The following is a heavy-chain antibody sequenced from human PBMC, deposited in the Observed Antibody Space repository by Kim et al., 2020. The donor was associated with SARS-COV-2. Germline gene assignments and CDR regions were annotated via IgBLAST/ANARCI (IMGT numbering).Heavy chain of an antibody. CDR2: TT. Sequence: TTDYAAPVKGRFTISRDDSKNTLYLQMNSLKTEDTAVYYCTTDRLYFDLWGRGTLVTVSS. CDR3: TTDRLYFDL. J-gene: IGHJ2*01. V-gene: IGHV3-15*01.